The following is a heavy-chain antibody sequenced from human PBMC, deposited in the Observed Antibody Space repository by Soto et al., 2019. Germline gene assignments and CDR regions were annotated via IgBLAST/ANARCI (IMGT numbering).Heavy chain of an antibody. CDR3: AIHHLGYCSSTSCYYDSNFDY. D-gene: IGHD2-2*01. V-gene: IGHV4-39*01. CDR2: IYYSGST. J-gene: IGHJ4*02. Sequence: SETLSLTCTVSGGSISSSSYYWGWIRQPPGKGLEWIGSIYYSGSTYYNPSLKSRVTISVDTSKNQFSLKLSSVTAADTAVYYCAIHHLGYCSSTSCYYDSNFDYWGQGTLVTVSS. CDR1: GGSISSSSYY.